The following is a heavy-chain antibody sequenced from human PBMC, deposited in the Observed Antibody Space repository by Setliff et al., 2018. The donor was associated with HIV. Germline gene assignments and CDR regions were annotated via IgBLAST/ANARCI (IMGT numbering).Heavy chain of an antibody. CDR1: GFSFSSFA. V-gene: IGHV3-30*02. D-gene: IGHD6-19*01. Sequence: GGSLRLSCAASGFSFSSFAFHWVRRGPGKGLEWVAFIDRTGNEQYYTDSVRGRFTVSRDNSENTVSLQMNSLRAEDTAVYYCARDPPRSGWTLDYWGQGTPVTVSS. CDR2: IDRTGNEQ. J-gene: IGHJ4*02. CDR3: ARDPPRSGWTLDY.